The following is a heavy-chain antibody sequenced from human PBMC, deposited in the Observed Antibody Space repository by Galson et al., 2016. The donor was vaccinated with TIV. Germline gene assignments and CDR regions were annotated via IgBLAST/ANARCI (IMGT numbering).Heavy chain of an antibody. J-gene: IGHJ4*02. CDR2: FYSSGNS. CDR3: ARASFGSGTYYHYFDF. V-gene: IGHV4-61*02. D-gene: IGHD3-10*01. CDR1: GASIRGGNYY. Sequence: TLSLTCTVSGASIRGGNYYWSWIRQSAGKGLEWIGRFYSSGNSDYKPSLRRRVTISGDKSKNQVSLTLPSVTAADTAVYYCARASFGSGTYYHYFDFWGPGTLVTVSS.